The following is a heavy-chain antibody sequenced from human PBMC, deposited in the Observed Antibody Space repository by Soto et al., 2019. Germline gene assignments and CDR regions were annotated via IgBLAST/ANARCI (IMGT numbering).Heavy chain of an antibody. J-gene: IGHJ4*02. CDR1: GCTFSSYA. CDR3: ARGLNRKVPVGYVDY. Sequence: SVKFSFKASGCTFSSYAISWVGQAPGQVLEWIGGIIPIFGTANYAQKFQGRVTITADESTSQAYMELSSLRSEDTAVYSCARGLNRKVPVGYVDYGGQGNRVAVSS. D-gene: IGHD1-1*01. V-gene: IGHV1-69*13. CDR2: IIPIFGTA.